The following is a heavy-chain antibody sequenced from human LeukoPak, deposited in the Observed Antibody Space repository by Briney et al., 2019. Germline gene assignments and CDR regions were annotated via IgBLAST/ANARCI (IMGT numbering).Heavy chain of an antibody. CDR2: ISGSGVST. J-gene: IGHJ4*02. CDR1: GFTFNSYA. V-gene: IGHV3-23*01. Sequence: PGGSLRLSCAASGFTFNSYAMNWVRQAPGKGLEWVSTISGSGVSTYYADSVKGRFTISRDNSRNTLYLQMNSLRAEDTAVYSCAKDLPGFFDYWGQGTLVTVFS. CDR3: AKDLPGFFDY.